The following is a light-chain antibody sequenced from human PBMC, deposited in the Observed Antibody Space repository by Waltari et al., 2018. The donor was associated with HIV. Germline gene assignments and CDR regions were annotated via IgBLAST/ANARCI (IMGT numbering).Light chain of an antibody. CDR2: YDT. J-gene: IGLJ2*01. Sequence: TQTPSVSVAPGKPARVTCGGNNIERKSVHWYQQKPGQAPLLVIYYDTDRPSGIPERFSGSNSGNTATLTISRVGDGDEADYYCQVWDSTTDHVLFGGGTRLTVL. V-gene: IGLV3-21*04. CDR3: QVWDSTTDHVL. CDR1: NIERKS.